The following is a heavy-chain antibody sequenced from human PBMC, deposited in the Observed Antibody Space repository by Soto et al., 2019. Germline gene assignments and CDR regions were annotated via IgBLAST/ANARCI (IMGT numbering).Heavy chain of an antibody. J-gene: IGHJ4*02. D-gene: IGHD1-7*01. CDR2: IYDNGGA. Sequence: ASETLSLTCTVSGDSISSGGYYWSWIRQDPGKGLEWIGYIYDNGGAYYSPSLRGRVVISLDRSENQFSLRLSSLTAADTAVYYCARVKGGTTRRAFDSWGQGTLVTVSS. CDR1: GDSISSGGYY. V-gene: IGHV4-31*03. CDR3: ARVKGGTTRRAFDS.